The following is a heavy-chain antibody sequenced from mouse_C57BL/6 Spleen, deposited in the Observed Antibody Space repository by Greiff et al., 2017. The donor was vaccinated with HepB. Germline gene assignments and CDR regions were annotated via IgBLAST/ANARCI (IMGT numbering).Heavy chain of an antibody. CDR2: IYPGDGDT. CDR1: GYAFSSSW. Sequence: LVESGPELVKPGASVKISCKASGYAFSSSWMNWVKQRPGKGLEWIGRIYPGDGDTNYNGKFKGKATLTADKSSSTAYMQLSSLTSEDSAVYFCARERWDYYAMDYWGQGTSVTVSS. D-gene: IGHD1-1*02. J-gene: IGHJ4*01. V-gene: IGHV1-82*01. CDR3: ARERWDYYAMDY.